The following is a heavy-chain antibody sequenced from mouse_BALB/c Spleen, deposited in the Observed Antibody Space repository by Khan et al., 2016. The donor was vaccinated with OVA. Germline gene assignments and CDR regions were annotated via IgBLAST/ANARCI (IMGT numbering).Heavy chain of an antibody. CDR2: IWGGGST. Sequence: VQLVESGPGLVAPSQNLSITCTVSRFSLSDYGVSWIRQPPGKGLEWLGVIWGGGSTYYNSALKSRLSISKDNSKSQVFLQMSSLQSDDTAMFYCAKGVWSYYYTLDYWGQGTSVTVSS. CDR3: AKGVWSYYYTLDY. CDR1: RFSLSDYG. V-gene: IGHV2-6-5*01. J-gene: IGHJ4*01.